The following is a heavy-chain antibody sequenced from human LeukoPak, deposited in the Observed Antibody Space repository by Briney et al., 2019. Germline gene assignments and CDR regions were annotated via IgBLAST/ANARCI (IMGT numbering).Heavy chain of an antibody. CDR3: AREGEPDAFDI. D-gene: IGHD1-14*01. CDR1: GFTFSSYA. J-gene: IGHJ3*02. CDR2: ISSSSTYI. V-gene: IGHV3-21*01. Sequence: GGSLRLSCAASGFTFSSYAMSWVRQAPGKGLEWVSSISSSSTYIYSADSVKGRFTISRDNAKNSLYLQMNSLRAEDTAVYYCAREGEPDAFDIWGQGTMVTVSS.